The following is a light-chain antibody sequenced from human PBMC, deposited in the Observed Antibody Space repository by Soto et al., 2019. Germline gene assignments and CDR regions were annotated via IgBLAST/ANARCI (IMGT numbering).Light chain of an antibody. Sequence: EIVMTQSPATLSVSPGERATLSCRASQSVSSNLAWYQQKPGQAPRLLIYSASTRATGIPARFSGSGSGTEFTLTISSLQSEDFALYYCQQYNKFPSLTFGGGTKVEI. J-gene: IGKJ4*01. V-gene: IGKV3-15*01. CDR3: QQYNKFPSLT. CDR1: QSVSSN. CDR2: SAS.